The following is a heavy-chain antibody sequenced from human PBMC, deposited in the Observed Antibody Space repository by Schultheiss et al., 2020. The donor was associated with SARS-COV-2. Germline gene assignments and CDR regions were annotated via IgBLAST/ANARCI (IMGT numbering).Heavy chain of an antibody. Sequence: GGSLRLSFAASGFTFDDYGMSWVRQAPGKGLEWVSGINWNGGSTGYADSVKGRFTISRDNAKNSLYLQMNSLRAEDTALYYCAKDMYSTPPGYYYGMDVWGQGTTVTVSS. D-gene: IGHD2-8*01. J-gene: IGHJ6*02. CDR2: INWNGGST. CDR3: AKDMYSTPPGYYYGMDV. V-gene: IGHV3-20*03. CDR1: GFTFDDYG.